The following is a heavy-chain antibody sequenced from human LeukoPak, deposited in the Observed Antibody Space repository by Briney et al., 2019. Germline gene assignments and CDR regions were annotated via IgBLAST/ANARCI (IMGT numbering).Heavy chain of an antibody. J-gene: IGHJ4*02. D-gene: IGHD3-16*01. CDR1: GFTFSSYA. Sequence: GGSLRLSCAASGFTFSSYAMSWVRQAPGKGLEWVSAGSGGSTYYADSVKGRFTISRDNSKNTLYLQMNGLRAEDTAVYYCAKEAPPGGYYFDYRGQGTLVTVSS. CDR3: AKEAPPGGYYFDY. CDR2: GSGGST. V-gene: IGHV3-23*01.